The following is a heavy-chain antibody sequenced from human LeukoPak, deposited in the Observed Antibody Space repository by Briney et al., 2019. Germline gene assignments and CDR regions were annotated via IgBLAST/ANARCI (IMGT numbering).Heavy chain of an antibody. CDR1: GLSVGSNY. D-gene: IGHD6-13*01. Sequence: GGSLRLSCAASGLSVGSNYMTWVRQAPGKGLECVSVNYSGGSTYYADSVKGRFTISRHNTKNTLYLQMNSLRAEDTAVYYCSSSSPTSYTDYWGQGTLVTVSS. CDR3: SSSSPTSYTDY. CDR2: NYSGGST. J-gene: IGHJ4*02. V-gene: IGHV3-53*04.